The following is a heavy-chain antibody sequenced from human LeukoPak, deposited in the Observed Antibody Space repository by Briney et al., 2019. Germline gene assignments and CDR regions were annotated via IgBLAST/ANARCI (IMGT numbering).Heavy chain of an antibody. Sequence: GGSLRLSCAASGFTFRSYAMSWVRQAPGRGLEWVLAISGSGTSTYYADSVKGRFTISRDNSKNTLYLQMNSLRAEDTAVYYCARDKIVGPTFFDYWGQGTLVTVSS. D-gene: IGHD1-26*01. CDR1: GFTFRSYA. V-gene: IGHV3-23*01. CDR3: ARDKIVGPTFFDY. J-gene: IGHJ4*02. CDR2: ISGSGTST.